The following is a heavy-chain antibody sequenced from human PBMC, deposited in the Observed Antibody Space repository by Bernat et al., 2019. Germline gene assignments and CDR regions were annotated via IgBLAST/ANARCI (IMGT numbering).Heavy chain of an antibody. CDR3: AASFTAPGDFDI. CDR2: LTSKTAGGTT. CDR1: GFTFTNAW. J-gene: IGHJ3*02. V-gene: IGHV3-15*01. Sequence: EVHLVESGGGLVEPGGSLRLSCAASGFTFTNAWMGWVRQAPGKGLEWLGRLTSKTAGGTTDYTAPVKGRFTISGDESTNRLYLQMSSLITEDTAVYYCAASFTAPGDFDIWGQGTMVTVSS. D-gene: IGHD2-21*01.